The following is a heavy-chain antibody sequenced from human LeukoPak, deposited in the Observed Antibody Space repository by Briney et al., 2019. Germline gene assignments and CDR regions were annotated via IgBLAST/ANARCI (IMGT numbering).Heavy chain of an antibody. J-gene: IGHJ4*02. CDR3: ASFRRYYYDSSGFIPT. CDR2: IYYSGST. CDR1: GGSISSSSYY. Sequence: SETLSLTCTVSGGSISSSSYYWGWIRQPPGKGLEWIGIIYYSGSTYYNPSLKSQVTISVDTSKNQFSLKLSSVTAADTAVYYCASFRRYYYDSSGFIPTWGQGTLVTVSS. D-gene: IGHD3-22*01. V-gene: IGHV4-39*01.